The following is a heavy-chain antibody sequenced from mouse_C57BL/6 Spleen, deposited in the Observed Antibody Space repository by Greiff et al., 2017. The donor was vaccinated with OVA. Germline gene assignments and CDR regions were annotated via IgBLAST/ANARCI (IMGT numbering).Heavy chain of an antibody. J-gene: IGHJ1*03. CDR3: VREWDGYLSYCYFDV. D-gene: IGHD2-3*01. Sequence: EVQRVESGGGLVQPKGSLKLSCAASGFTFNTYAMHWVRQAPGKGLEWVARIRSKSSNYATYYADSVKDRFTISRDDSQSMLYLQMNNLKTEATAMYYCVREWDGYLSYCYFDVWGTGTTVTVSS. CDR2: IRSKSSNYAT. CDR1: GFTFNTYA. V-gene: IGHV10-3*01.